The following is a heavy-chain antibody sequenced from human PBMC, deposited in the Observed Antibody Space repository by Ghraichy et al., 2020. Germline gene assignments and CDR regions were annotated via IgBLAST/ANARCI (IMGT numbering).Heavy chain of an antibody. CDR2: ISNSSSYI. Sequence: GGSLRLSCAASGFTFSSYSMNWVRQAPGKGLEWVSSISNSSSYIYYADSVKGRFTISRDNAKNSLYLQMNSPRAEDTAVYYCARGTPQYSSSWYADYWGQGTLVTVSS. CDR1: GFTFSSYS. D-gene: IGHD6-13*01. J-gene: IGHJ4*02. CDR3: ARGTPQYSSSWYADY. V-gene: IGHV3-21*01.